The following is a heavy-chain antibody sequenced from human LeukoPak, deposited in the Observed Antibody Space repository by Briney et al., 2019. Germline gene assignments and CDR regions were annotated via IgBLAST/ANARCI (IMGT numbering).Heavy chain of an antibody. D-gene: IGHD6-19*01. CDR1: GYTFTGQF. V-gene: IGHV1-2*02. Sequence: GASVTVTCKASGYTFTGQFIHWLRQAPGQGLEWMGWIDPPSGAPHYAQKFQDTITLTRDTSIATAYMEVHRLQTDDTAVYYCARSGFSTGFYLDFWGQGTPFSVSS. CDR3: ARSGFSTGFYLDF. J-gene: IGHJ4*02. CDR2: IDPPSGAP.